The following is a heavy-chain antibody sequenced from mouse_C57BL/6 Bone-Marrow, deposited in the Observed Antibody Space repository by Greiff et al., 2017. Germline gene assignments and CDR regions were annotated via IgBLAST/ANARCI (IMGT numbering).Heavy chain of an antibody. CDR2: IYPRDGST. CDR3: AREPYGSSLWYFDV. CDR1: GYTFTDHT. D-gene: IGHD1-1*01. V-gene: IGHV1-78*01. J-gene: IGHJ1*03. Sequence: VKLQQSDAELVKPGASVKISCKVSGYTFTDHTIHWMKQRPEPGLEWIGYIYPRDGSTKYNEKFKGKATLTADKSSSTAYMQLNRLTSEDSAVYFCAREPYGSSLWYFDVWGTGTTVTVSS.